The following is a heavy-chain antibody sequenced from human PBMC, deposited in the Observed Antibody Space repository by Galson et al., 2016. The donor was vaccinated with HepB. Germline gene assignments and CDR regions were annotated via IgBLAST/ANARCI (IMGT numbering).Heavy chain of an antibody. D-gene: IGHD2-2*01. CDR3: ARVRCISPTCHDFDC. CDR2: IGWDGNRR. CDR1: GFTFDDYT. Sequence: SLRLSCAASGFTFDDYTMHWVRQAPGKGLEWVSLIGWDGNRRDYADSAKGRFVISRDNSQNTLFLQMNSLRAEDTAIYYCARVRCISPTCHDFDCWGQGTLVTVSS. V-gene: IGHV3-43*01. J-gene: IGHJ4*02.